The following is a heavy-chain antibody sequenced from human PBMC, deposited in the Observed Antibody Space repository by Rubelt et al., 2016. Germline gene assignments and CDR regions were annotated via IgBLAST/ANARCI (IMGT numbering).Heavy chain of an antibody. V-gene: IGHV3-30*02. Sequence: GGGVAQPGGSLRLYCAASGFTFSSYGMHWVRQAPGKGLEWVAFIRFDGSNPYYADSVTGRFTISRDKSKNTLYLQMNSLRAEDTAVYYCAKDGRRDDYGDSRPLDYWGQGTLVTVSS. CDR3: AKDGRRDDYGDSRPLDY. CDR1: GFTFSSYG. D-gene: IGHD4-17*01. CDR2: IRFDGSNP. J-gene: IGHJ4*02.